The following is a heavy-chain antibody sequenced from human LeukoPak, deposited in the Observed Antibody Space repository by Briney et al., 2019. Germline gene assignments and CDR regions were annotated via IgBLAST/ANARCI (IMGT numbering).Heavy chain of an antibody. V-gene: IGHV3-74*01. CDR3: AREGDSSGYAFDI. CDR1: GFTFSSYW. CDR2: ITSDGGSA. D-gene: IGHD3-22*01. J-gene: IGHJ3*02. Sequence: GGSLRLSCAASGFTFSSYWMHWVRQAPGKGLVWVSRITSDGGSATYADSVEGRFTTSRDNAKNTLYLQMNSLRAEDTAVYYCAREGDSSGYAFDIWGQGTMVTVSS.